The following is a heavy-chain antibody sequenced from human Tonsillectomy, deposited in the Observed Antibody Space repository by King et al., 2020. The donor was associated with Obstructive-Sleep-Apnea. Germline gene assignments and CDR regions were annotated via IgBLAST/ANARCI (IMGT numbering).Heavy chain of an antibody. CDR3: AKNEASISAVSTDPIA. J-gene: IGHJ5*02. V-gene: IGHV3-30*18. CDR2: ISYDGMNK. D-gene: IGHD6-6*01. Sequence: VQLVESGGGVVQPGRSLRLSCAASGFTFNSYGMHWVRPAPGKGLGWVAVISYDGMNKNYADSVKGRFTISRDNSKNTLYLKMNSLRAEDTAMYYCAKNEASISAVSTDPIAWGQGTLVTVSS. CDR1: GFTFNSYG.